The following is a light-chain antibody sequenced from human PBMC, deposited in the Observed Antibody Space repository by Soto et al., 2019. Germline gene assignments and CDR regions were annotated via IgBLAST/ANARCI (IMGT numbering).Light chain of an antibody. CDR1: LSLLYSPHNKNY. V-gene: IGKV4-1*01. Sequence: DRVRTWSPESVAVSMNERATINCRSSLSLLYSPHNKNYLAWYQQRPGQPPRLLIKWASTRESGVPERFSGSGSGTDFTLTISRLEPEDFAVYYCQQYGSSPLTFGGGTNV. CDR3: QQYGSSPLT. J-gene: IGKJ4*01. CDR2: WAS.